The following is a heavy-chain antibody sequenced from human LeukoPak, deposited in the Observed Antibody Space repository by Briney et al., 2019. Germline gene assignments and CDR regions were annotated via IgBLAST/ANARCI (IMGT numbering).Heavy chain of an antibody. Sequence: ASVTVSCKASGYTFTSYDINWVRQATGQGLEWMGWMNPNSGNTGYAQKFQGRVTMTRNTSISTAYMELSSLRSEDTAVYYCARLRRVGEMYNWFDPWGQGTLVTVSS. D-gene: IGHD3-16*01. V-gene: IGHV1-8*01. CDR1: GYTFTSYD. CDR3: ARLRRVGEMYNWFDP. CDR2: MNPNSGNT. J-gene: IGHJ5*02.